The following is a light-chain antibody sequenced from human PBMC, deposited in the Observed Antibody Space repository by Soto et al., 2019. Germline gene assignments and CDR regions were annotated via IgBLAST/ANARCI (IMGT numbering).Light chain of an antibody. V-gene: IGKV3-11*01. CDR2: DAS. J-gene: IGKJ4*01. Sequence: EIVLTQSPATVSLSPGERATLSCRASQSIGTYLAWYQQKPGPAPRLLFYDASKRATGIPARFSGSGSGTDFTLTISSLEPEDFAVYYCQQRASWPPSLTFGGGTKVEIK. CDR3: QQRASWPPSLT. CDR1: QSIGTY.